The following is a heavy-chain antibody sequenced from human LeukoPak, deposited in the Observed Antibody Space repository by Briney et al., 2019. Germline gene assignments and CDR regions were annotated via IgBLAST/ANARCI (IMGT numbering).Heavy chain of an antibody. CDR2: IDEHGFGK. V-gene: IGHV3-7*01. CDR1: GFTFSTSW. J-gene: IGHJ4*02. CDR3: ARDAGWGYYDL. Sequence: GGSLRLSCVAPGFTFSTSWVTWVRQAPGKGLEWVANIDEHGFGKYYVDSVRGRFAISRDYASNSVFLQMDSLRAEDTSVYYCARDAGWGYYDLWGQGTPVTVSS. D-gene: IGHD1-26*01.